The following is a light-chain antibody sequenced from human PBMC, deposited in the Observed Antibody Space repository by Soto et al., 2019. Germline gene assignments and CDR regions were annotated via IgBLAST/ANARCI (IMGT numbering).Light chain of an antibody. V-gene: IGKV3-11*01. CDR2: DAS. CDR3: QQRGDWPLYT. CDR1: QSISYN. Sequence: EIVLTQSPATLSLSPGERATLSCRASQSISYNLAWYQQKSGQAPRLLIYDASNRATGVPARFSGSGSGTDFTLTTSSLEPEDFAVYYCQQRGDWPLYTFGQGSRLEIK. J-gene: IGKJ2*01.